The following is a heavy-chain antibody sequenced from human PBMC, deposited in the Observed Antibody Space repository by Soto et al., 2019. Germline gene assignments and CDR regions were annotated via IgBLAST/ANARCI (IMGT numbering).Heavy chain of an antibody. D-gene: IGHD2-15*01. CDR3: ARAEGGCSGGSCYSGYFDY. J-gene: IGHJ4*02. CDR2: IYYSGST. CDR1: GGSISSYY. V-gene: IGHV4-59*01. Sequence: QVQLQESGPGLVKPSETLSLTCTVSGGSISSYYWSWIRQPPGKGLEWIGSIYYSGSTNYNPSLKRRVTISVDTSKNQFSLKLSSVTAADTAVYYWARAEGGCSGGSCYSGYFDYWFQGTLVTVSS.